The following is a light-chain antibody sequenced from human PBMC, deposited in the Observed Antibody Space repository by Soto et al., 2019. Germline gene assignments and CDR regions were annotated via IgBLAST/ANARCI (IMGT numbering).Light chain of an antibody. CDR2: DVS. CDR1: SSDVGGYNY. V-gene: IGLV2-11*01. Sequence: QSVLTQPRSVSGSPGQSVTISCTGTSSDVGGYNYVSWYQQHPGKAPKVMIYDVSKRPSGVPDRFSGSKSGNTASLTISGLQDEDEADYYCCSYAGSYTHYVFGTGTKLTVL. J-gene: IGLJ1*01. CDR3: CSYAGSYTHYV.